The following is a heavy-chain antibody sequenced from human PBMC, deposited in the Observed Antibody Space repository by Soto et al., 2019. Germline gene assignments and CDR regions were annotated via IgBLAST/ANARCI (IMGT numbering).Heavy chain of an antibody. CDR2: IWYDGSNK. D-gene: IGHD3-3*01. CDR1: GFTFSSYG. V-gene: IGHV3-33*01. CDR3: ARGADFWSGLDRFRTNYYGMDV. Sequence: PGGSLRLSCAASGFTFSSYGMHWVRQAPGKGLEWVAVIWYDGSNKYYADSVKGRFTISRDNSKNTLYLQMNSLRAEETAVYYCARGADFWSGLDRFRTNYYGMDVWGQGTTVTVSS. J-gene: IGHJ6*02.